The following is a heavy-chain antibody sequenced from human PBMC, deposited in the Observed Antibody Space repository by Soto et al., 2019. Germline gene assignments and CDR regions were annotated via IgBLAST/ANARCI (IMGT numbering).Heavy chain of an antibody. J-gene: IGHJ6*02. CDR2: INPNSGGT. D-gene: IGHD2-2*02. Sequence: ASVKVSCKASGYTFTGYYMHWVRQAPGQGLEWMGWINPNSGGTNYAQKFQGWVTMTRDTSISTAYMELSRLRSDDTAVYYCASSLGYCSSTSCDSGYYYGMDVWGQGTTVTVSS. CDR3: ASSLGYCSSTSCDSGYYYGMDV. V-gene: IGHV1-2*04. CDR1: GYTFTGYY.